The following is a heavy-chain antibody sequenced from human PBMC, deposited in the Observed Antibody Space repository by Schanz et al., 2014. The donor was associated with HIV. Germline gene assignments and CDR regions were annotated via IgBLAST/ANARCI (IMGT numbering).Heavy chain of an antibody. V-gene: IGHV1-69*01. CDR1: GGSFSSST. J-gene: IGHJ4*02. Sequence: QMQLVQSGAEVKKPGSSVKVSCKASGGSFSSSTISWVRQAPGQGLEWMGGIIPLFGTTNYAQKFQGRVTITADESTSTAYMELSSLRSEDTAVYYCARYLGGDDGDFYFDYWGQGTLVTVSS. D-gene: IGHD4-17*01. CDR3: ARYLGGDDGDFYFDY. CDR2: IIPLFGTT.